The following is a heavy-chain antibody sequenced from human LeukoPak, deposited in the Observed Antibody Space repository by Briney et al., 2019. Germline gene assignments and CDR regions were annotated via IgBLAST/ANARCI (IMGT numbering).Heavy chain of an antibody. CDR1: GYTFTGYY. CDR2: INPNSGGT. Sequence: ASVKVSCKASGYTFTGYYVHWVRQAPGQGLEWMGWINPNSGGTNYAQKFQGRVTMTRDTSISTAYMELSRLRSDDTAVYYCARPMLSDYGGNSDPDFDYWGQGTLVTVSS. V-gene: IGHV1-2*02. D-gene: IGHD4-23*01. CDR3: ARPMLSDYGGNSDPDFDY. J-gene: IGHJ4*02.